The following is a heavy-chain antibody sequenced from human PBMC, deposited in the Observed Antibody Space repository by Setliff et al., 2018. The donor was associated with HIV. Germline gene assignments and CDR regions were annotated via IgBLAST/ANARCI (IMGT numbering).Heavy chain of an antibody. D-gene: IGHD1-26*01. CDR2: INHSGST. CDR3: AGGPGTTSIDY. CDR1: GGSFSGYY. V-gene: IGHV4-34*01. J-gene: IGHJ4*02. Sequence: SETLSLTCAVYGGSFSGYYWSWIRQPPGKGLEWIGEINHSGSTNYNMSLWSRVTISLDASRNQFSLELISVTAADTAVYYCAGGPGTTSIDYWAQGTLVTSPQ.